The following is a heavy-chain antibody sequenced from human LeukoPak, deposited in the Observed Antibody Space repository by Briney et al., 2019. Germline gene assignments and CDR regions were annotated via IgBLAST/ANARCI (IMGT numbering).Heavy chain of an antibody. CDR2: IYTSGST. J-gene: IGHJ5*02. V-gene: IGHV4-4*07. D-gene: IGHD3-9*01. Sequence: SETLSLTCTVSGGSISSYYWSWIRQPAGKGLEWIGRIYTSGSTNYNPSLKSRVTMSVDTSKNQFSLKLRSVTAADTAVYYCARDRAFLTGLWGNWFDPWGQGTLVTVSS. CDR1: GGSISSYY. CDR3: ARDRAFLTGLWGNWFDP.